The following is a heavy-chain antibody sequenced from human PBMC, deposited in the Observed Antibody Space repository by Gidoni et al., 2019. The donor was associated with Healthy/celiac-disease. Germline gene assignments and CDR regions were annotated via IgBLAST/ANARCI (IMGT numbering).Heavy chain of an antibody. CDR1: GFTFSSSA. CDR3: ASGGELLGQPSPFDY. D-gene: IGHD3-10*01. J-gene: IGHJ4*02. Sequence: EVQLVESGGGLVPPGGSLRLSCSASGFTFSSSAMHWVRQAPGKGLEYGSAISSNGGSTYYANSVKGRFTISRDNSKNTLYLQMGSLRAEDMAVHYCASGGELLGQPSPFDYWGQGTLVTVSS. V-gene: IGHV3-64*01. CDR2: ISSNGGST.